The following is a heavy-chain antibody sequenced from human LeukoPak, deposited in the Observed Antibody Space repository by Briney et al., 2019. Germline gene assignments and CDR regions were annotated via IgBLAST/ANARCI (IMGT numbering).Heavy chain of an antibody. CDR1: GFTFSSYG. D-gene: IGHD3-10*01. CDR2: ISYDGSNK. CDR3: AEVTMVRGYYFDY. J-gene: IGHJ4*02. Sequence: GGSLRLSCAASGFTFSSYGMHWVRQAPGKGLEWVAVISYDGSNKYYADSVKGRFTISRDNSRNTLYLQMNSLRAEDTAVYYCAEVTMVRGYYFDYWGQGTLVTVSS. V-gene: IGHV3-30*18.